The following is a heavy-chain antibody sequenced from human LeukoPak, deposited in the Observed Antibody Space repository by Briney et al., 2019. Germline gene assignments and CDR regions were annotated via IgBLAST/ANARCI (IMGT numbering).Heavy chain of an antibody. CDR2: ISAYNGNT. CDR3: ARGPGVVGATTTDY. V-gene: IGHV1-18*01. J-gene: IGHJ4*02. Sequence: ASVKVSCKASGGTFSSYAISWVRQAPGQGLEWMGWISAYNGNTNYAQKLQGRVTMTTDTSTSTAYMELRSLRSDDTAVYYCARGPGVVGATTTDYWGQGTLVTVSS. CDR1: GGTFSSYA. D-gene: IGHD1-26*01.